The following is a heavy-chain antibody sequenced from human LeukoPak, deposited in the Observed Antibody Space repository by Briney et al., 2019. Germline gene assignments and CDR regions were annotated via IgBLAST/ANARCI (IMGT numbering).Heavy chain of an antibody. Sequence: SETLSLTCTVSGGSISSSSYYWGWIRQPPGKGLEWIGSIYYSGSTYYNPSLKSRVTISVDTSKNQFSLKLSSVTAADTAVYYCARIPLIVVVSADAFDIWGQGTMVTVSS. CDR3: ARIPLIVVVSADAFDI. D-gene: IGHD3-22*01. V-gene: IGHV4-39*07. J-gene: IGHJ3*02. CDR2: IYYSGST. CDR1: GGSISSSSYY.